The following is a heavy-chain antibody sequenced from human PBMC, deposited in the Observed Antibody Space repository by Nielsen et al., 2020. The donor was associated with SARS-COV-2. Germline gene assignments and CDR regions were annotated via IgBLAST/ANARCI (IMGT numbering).Heavy chain of an antibody. CDR3: ANPRRH. Sequence: GGSLRLSCAASGFTFDNFAMSWVRQAPGKGLEWVSGISGSGGTIYYANSVQGRFTIYRDNSNNMLYLKMNNLRADDTAVYYCANPRRHWGQGTLVIASS. CDR1: GFTFDNFA. J-gene: IGHJ4*02. CDR2: ISGSGGTI. V-gene: IGHV3-23*01.